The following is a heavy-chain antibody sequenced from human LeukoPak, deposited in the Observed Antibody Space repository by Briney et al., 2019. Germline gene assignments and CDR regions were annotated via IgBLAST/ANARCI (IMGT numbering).Heavy chain of an antibody. J-gene: IGHJ3*02. CDR1: GFTFSSYS. CDR3: ARDQFMDYGGNSWAFDI. CDR2: ITASGTAM. D-gene: IGHD4-23*01. V-gene: IGHV3-48*02. Sequence: GGSLGLSCAASGFTFSSYSMNWVRQAPGKGLEGVSHITASGTAMFYADSVKGRFTISRDNAKNSLYLQMNSLRDEDTAVYYCARDQFMDYGGNSWAFDIWGQGTMVTVSS.